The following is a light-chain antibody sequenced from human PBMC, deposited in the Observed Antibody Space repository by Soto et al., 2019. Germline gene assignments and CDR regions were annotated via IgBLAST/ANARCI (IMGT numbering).Light chain of an antibody. CDR1: QVISTS. J-gene: IGKJ1*01. V-gene: IGKV1-9*01. CDR3: QQYHSYWT. CDR2: AAS. Sequence: DIQLTQSLSFLSPSTGESVTITCRASQVISTSLAWYQVKPGKAPKLLIYAASTLQSGVPSRFSGSGSGTEFTLTISSLQTDDFSTYYCQQYHSYWTFGQGTKVDIK.